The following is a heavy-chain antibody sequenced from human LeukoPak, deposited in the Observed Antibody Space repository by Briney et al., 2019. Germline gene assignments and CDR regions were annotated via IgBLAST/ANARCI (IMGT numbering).Heavy chain of an antibody. CDR1: GFTVSRNY. Sequence: GGSLRLSCAASGFTVSRNYMSWVRQAPGKGLEWVSVIYSGGSTYYADSVKGRFTISRDNSKNTLFLQMNNLRVEDMAVLYCAKDWNWAIDYWGQGTLVTVSS. CDR3: AKDWNWAIDY. V-gene: IGHV3-66*02. CDR2: IYSGGST. D-gene: IGHD1-7*01. J-gene: IGHJ4*02.